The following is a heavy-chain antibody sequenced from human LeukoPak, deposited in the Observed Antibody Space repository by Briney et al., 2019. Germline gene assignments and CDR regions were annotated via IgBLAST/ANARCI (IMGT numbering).Heavy chain of an antibody. D-gene: IGHD6-13*01. CDR2: MNPDSGNT. V-gene: IGHV1-8*02. CDR3: ARGLSSSWYLGAFDI. J-gene: IGHJ3*02. CDR1: GYTSTNYG. Sequence: ASVKVSCKASGYTSTNYGINWVRQATGQGLEWMGWMNPDSGNTGYAQKFQGRVTMTRNTSISTAYMELSSLRSEDTAVYYCARGLSSSWYLGAFDIWGQGTMVTVSS.